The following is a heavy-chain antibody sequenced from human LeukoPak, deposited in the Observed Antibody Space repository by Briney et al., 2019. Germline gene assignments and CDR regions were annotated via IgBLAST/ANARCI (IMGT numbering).Heavy chain of an antibody. J-gene: IGHJ6*03. V-gene: IGHV3-48*03. Sequence: GGSLRLSCAASGFTFSSYEMNWVRQAPGKGLEWVSYISSSGSTIYYADSVKGRFTISRDNAKNSLYLQMNSLRAEDTAVYYCARDTGQLWPHYYMDVWGKGTTVTVSS. CDR2: ISSSGSTI. CDR3: ARDTGQLWPHYYMDV. CDR1: GFTFSSYE. D-gene: IGHD5-18*01.